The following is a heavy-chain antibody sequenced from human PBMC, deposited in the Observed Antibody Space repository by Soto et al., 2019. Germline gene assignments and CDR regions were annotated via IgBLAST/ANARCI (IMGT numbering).Heavy chain of an antibody. D-gene: IGHD6-13*01. J-gene: IGHJ6*02. CDR3: ARDKVMGSSWPYYYCGMDV. CDR2: ISSSSSTI. Sequence: EVQLVESGGGLVQPGGSLRLSCAASGFTFSSYSMNWVRQAPGKGLEWVSYISSSSSTIYYADSVKGRFTISRDNAKNSLYLKMNSLRDEDTAVYYCARDKVMGSSWPYYYCGMDVWGQGTMVTVSS. V-gene: IGHV3-48*02. CDR1: GFTFSSYS.